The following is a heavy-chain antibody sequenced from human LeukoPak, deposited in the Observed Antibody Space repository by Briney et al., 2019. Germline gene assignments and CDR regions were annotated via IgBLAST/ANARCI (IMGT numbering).Heavy chain of an antibody. CDR2: IKQDGSEK. CDR1: GFTFSSYW. V-gene: IGHV3-7*03. J-gene: IGHJ4*02. CDR3: ASFYNWNDVGDY. D-gene: IGHD1-1*01. Sequence: GGSLRLSCAASGFTFSSYWMSWVRQAPGKGLEWVANIKQDGSEKYYVDSVKGRFTISRDNAKSSLYLQMNSLRAEDTALYYCASFYNWNDVGDYWGQGTLVTVSS.